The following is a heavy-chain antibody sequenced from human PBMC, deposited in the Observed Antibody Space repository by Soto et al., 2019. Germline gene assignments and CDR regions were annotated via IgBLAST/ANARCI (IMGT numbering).Heavy chain of an antibody. Sequence: EVQLVESGGGLVQPGGSLRLSCATSGFSFSTYSMNWVRQAPGKGLEWISYISGTSSAMYYADSVEGRFTISRDNAKNSLYLQMNSLRAEDTAVYYCARGHSIDYWGQGILVTVSS. CDR3: ARGHSIDY. D-gene: IGHD5-18*01. J-gene: IGHJ4*02. CDR1: GFSFSTYS. CDR2: ISGTSSAM. V-gene: IGHV3-48*01.